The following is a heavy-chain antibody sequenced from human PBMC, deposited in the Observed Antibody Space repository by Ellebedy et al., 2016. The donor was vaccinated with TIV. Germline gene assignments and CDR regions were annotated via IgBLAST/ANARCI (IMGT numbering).Heavy chain of an antibody. V-gene: IGHV3-23*01. CDR2: ISTTGSRT. CDR3: AKGRGGGSDSSAPRYYFDY. CDR1: GFTFSSYA. Sequence: GESLKISCAASGFTFSSYAMSWVRQAPGQGLEWVSTISTTGSRTYYADSVEGRFIISRDNSKKTLDLQMNSLRAEDTAVYYCAKGRGGGSDSSAPRYYFDYWGLGTLVTVSS. D-gene: IGHD3-22*01. J-gene: IGHJ4*02.